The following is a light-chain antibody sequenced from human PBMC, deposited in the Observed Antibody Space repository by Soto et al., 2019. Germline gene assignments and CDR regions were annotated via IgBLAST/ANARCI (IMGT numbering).Light chain of an antibody. J-gene: IGKJ1*01. CDR1: QSISSY. V-gene: IGKV1-39*01. Sequence: DIQMTQPPSSLCASVGAIFTITXRASQSISSYLNWYQQKPGKAPKLLIYAASSLQSGVPSRFSGSGSGTDFTLTISSLQPEDFATYYCQQSYSTPWTFGQGTK. CDR3: QQSYSTPWT. CDR2: AAS.